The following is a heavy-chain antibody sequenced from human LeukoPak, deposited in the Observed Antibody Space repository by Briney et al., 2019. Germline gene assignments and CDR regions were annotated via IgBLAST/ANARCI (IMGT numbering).Heavy chain of an antibody. CDR1: GGSISSNNW. CDR2: IYHDGST. D-gene: IGHD5-18*01. Sequence: PLETLSLTCAVSGGSISSNNWWIWVRQSPEKGLEWIGEIYHDGSTNYNPSLKSRVTISMDKSKNQLSLKLNFVTAADTAVYYCARDRGGYTYSHDYWGQGTLVTVSS. J-gene: IGHJ4*02. CDR3: ARDRGGYTYSHDY. V-gene: IGHV4-4*02.